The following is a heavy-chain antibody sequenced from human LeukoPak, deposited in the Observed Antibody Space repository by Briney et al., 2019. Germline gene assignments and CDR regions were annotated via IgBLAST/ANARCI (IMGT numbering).Heavy chain of an antibody. D-gene: IGHD2-2*01. CDR3: ARLQYCSGTSCYWFDP. CDR1: GGSISSGLYS. J-gene: IGHJ5*02. V-gene: IGHV4-30-2*01. CDR2: IYHTGST. Sequence: SETLSLTCDISGGSISSGLYSWSWIRQPLGKGLEWIGYIYHTGSTYYNPSLKSRVTISVDTSKNQFSLRLSSVTAADTAVYYCARLQYCSGTSCYWFDPWGQGALVTVSS.